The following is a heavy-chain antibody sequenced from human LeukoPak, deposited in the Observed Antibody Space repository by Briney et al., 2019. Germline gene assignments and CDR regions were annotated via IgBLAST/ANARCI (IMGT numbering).Heavy chain of an antibody. J-gene: IGHJ5*02. Sequence: GGSLRLSCAASGFTFSSYAMSWVRQAPGKGLEWVSAISGNAAGTFYADSVKGRFTISRDNSKNTLYLQMKSLRVEDTALYHCAKMGGVSESNARTFDPWGQGPLVTVSS. V-gene: IGHV3-23*01. CDR2: ISGNAAGT. CDR1: GFTFSSYA. CDR3: AKMGGVSESNARTFDP. D-gene: IGHD3-16*01.